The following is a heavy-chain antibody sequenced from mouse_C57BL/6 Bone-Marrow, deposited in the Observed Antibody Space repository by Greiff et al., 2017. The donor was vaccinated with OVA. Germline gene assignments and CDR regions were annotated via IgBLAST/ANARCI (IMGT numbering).Heavy chain of an antibody. D-gene: IGHD1-1*01. CDR1: GYTFTSYW. Sequence: QVQLQQPGAELVKPGASVKLSCKASGYTFTSYWMQWVKQRPGQGLEWIGEIDPSDSYTNYNQKFKGKATLTVDTSSSKAYMQLSSLTSEDSAVYYCARTGSTWYFDVWGTGTTVTVSS. CDR3: ARTGSTWYFDV. V-gene: IGHV1-50*01. J-gene: IGHJ1*03. CDR2: IDPSDSYT.